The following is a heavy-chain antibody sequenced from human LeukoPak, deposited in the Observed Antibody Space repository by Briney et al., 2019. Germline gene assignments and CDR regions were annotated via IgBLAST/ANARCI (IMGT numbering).Heavy chain of an antibody. Sequence: ASGKVSCNASGYTXTSYGISWVRDAPGQGLEWMGWISAYNGNTNYAQKLQGRVTMTTDTSTSTAYMELRSLRSDDTAVYYCARMEVATVYYSDYWGQGTLVTVSS. CDR2: ISAYNGNT. V-gene: IGHV1-18*01. D-gene: IGHD5-12*01. J-gene: IGHJ4*02. CDR3: ARMEVATVYYSDY. CDR1: GYTXTSYG.